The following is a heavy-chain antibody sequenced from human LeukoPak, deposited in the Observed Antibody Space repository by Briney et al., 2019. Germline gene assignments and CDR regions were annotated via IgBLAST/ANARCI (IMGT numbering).Heavy chain of an antibody. D-gene: IGHD3-22*01. CDR3: ARDYYDSSGYYAGGPSYNWFDP. V-gene: IGHV6-1*01. CDR1: GDSVSSNSAA. Sequence: SQTLSLTCAISGDSVSSNSAAWNWIRQSPSRGLEWLGRTYYRSKWYNDYAVPVKSRITINPDTSKNQFSLQLNSVTPEDTAVYYCARDYYDSSGYYAGGPSYNWFDPWGQGTLVTVSS. CDR2: TYYRSKWYN. J-gene: IGHJ5*02.